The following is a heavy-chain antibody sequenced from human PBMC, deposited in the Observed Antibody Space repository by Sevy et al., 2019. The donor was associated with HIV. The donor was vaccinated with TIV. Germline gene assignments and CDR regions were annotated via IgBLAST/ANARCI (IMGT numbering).Heavy chain of an antibody. Sequence: GGSLRLSCAASGFTLSDSGVHWVRQAPGKGLEWVAFIQVDGREKFYTDSVKGRFTISRDSSKNTVYIQMNSLRGEDTAVYYCAKRPTAAWGQGTLVTVSS. CDR3: AKRPTAA. J-gene: IGHJ5*02. CDR1: GFTLSDSG. V-gene: IGHV3-30*02. CDR2: IQVDGREK.